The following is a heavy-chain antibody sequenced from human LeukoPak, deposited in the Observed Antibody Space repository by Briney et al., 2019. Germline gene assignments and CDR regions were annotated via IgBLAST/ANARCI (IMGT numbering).Heavy chain of an antibody. CDR3: ARAKGLFDH. Sequence: ASVKVSCKASGYTFAIYYIHWGRQAAGQGLEGMGIINPSGGSTSYTQKFQGRLTMTRDTSTSTVYMELSSLRSEDTAVYYCARAKGLFDHWGQGTLVTVSS. CDR1: GYTFAIYY. CDR2: INPSGGST. J-gene: IGHJ4*02. V-gene: IGHV1-46*01.